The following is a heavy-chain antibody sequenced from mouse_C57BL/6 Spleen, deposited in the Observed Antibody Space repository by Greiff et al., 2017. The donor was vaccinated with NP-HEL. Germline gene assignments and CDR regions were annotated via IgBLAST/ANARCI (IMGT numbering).Heavy chain of an antibody. V-gene: IGHV2-5*01. CDR2: IWRGGST. CDR3: AKNLYYGNYYYYAMDY. CDR1: GFSLTSYG. D-gene: IGHD2-1*01. J-gene: IGHJ4*01. Sequence: QVQLKESGPGLVQPSQSLSITCTVSGFSLTSYGVHWVRQSPGKGLEWLGVIWRGGSTDYNAAFMSRLSITKDNSKSQVFFKMNSLQADDTAIYYCAKNLYYGNYYYYAMDYWGQGTSVTVSS.